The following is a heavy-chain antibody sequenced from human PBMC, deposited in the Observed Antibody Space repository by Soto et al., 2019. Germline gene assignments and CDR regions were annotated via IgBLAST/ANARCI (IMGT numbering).Heavy chain of an antibody. V-gene: IGHV3-23*01. CDR3: AKAWSPLAAARGGGMDA. Sequence: EVQLLESGGGLVQPGGSLRLSCAASGFTFSSYAMSWVRQAPGKGLEWVSAMSGSGGGTYYADSVKGRFTISRDNSKNTLYLQMNSLRAEDTAVYYCAKAWSPLAAARGGGMDAWGQGTTVTVSS. CDR1: GFTFSSYA. J-gene: IGHJ6*02. CDR2: MSGSGGGT. D-gene: IGHD6-13*01.